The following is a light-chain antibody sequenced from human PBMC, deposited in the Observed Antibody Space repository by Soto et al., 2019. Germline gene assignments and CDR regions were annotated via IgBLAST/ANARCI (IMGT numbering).Light chain of an antibody. CDR2: EVS. V-gene: IGLV2-8*01. CDR3: SSYAGSNTGN. Sequence: QSALTQPPSASGSPGQSVTISCTGTSSDVGGYNYVSWYQQHPGKAPKLMIYEVSKRPSGVPDRFSGSKSGNTASLTVSGLQAEDEADYYCSSYAGSNTGNFGTGTKVTVL. J-gene: IGLJ1*01. CDR1: SSDVGGYNY.